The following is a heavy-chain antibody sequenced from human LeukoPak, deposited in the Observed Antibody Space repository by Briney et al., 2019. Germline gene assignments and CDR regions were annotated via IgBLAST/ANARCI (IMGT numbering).Heavy chain of an antibody. CDR1: GFTFDDF. CDR2: ISADGSSS. D-gene: IGHD5-18*01. CDR3: AKDIGGEKRGFNYGSYLYYYGMDV. V-gene: IGHV3-43*02. Sequence: PGGSLRLSCAASGFTFDDFMHWVRQAPGKGLEWVSLISADGSSSYYADSVRGRFTISRDNSKNSLFLQINSLRTEDTALFYCAKDIGGEKRGFNYGSYLYYYGMDVWGQGTTVTVSS. J-gene: IGHJ6*02.